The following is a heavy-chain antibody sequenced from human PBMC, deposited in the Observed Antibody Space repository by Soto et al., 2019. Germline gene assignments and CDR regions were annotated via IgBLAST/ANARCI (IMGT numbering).Heavy chain of an antibody. J-gene: IGHJ4*02. V-gene: IGHV3-23*01. CDR1: GFTFSSFA. D-gene: IGHD1-20*01. CDR2: ISGGST. CDR3: AKVRYNWDDAHFDS. Sequence: EVQFLESGGGLEQPGGCLRLSCAASGFTFSSFALSWVRQAPGDGLEWVSGISGGSTYYADSVKGRFTISRDNSKNTLYLQMNSMRAEDSAVYYCAKVRYNWDDAHFDSWGQETLVTVSS.